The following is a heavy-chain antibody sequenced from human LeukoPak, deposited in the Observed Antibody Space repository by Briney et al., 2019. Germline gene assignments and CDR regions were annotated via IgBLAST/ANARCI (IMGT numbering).Heavy chain of an antibody. CDR1: GFTFSNYA. D-gene: IGHD5-12*01. J-gene: IGHJ4*02. CDR2: ISYDGSNK. V-gene: IGHV3-30-3*01. CDR3: AKGKYSGYDLCVDY. Sequence: PGGSLRLSCAASGFTFSNYAIHWVRQAPGKGLEWVAVISYDGSNKYYADSVKGRFTISRDNSKNALYLQMNSLRAEDTAVYYCAKGKYSGYDLCVDYWGQGTLVTVSS.